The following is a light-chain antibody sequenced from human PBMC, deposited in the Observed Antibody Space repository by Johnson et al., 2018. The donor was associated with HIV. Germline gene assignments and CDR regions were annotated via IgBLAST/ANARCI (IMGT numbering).Light chain of an antibody. CDR3: GTWDSSLSASYV. J-gene: IGLJ1*01. Sequence: QSVLTQPPSVSAAPGQKVTISCSGSSSNIGNNYVSWYQQLPGTAPKLLIYENNKRPSGIPDRFSGSKSGTSATLGITGLQTGDAADYYCGTWDSSLSASYVVGTGTKVTGL. CDR2: ENN. CDR1: SSNIGNNY. V-gene: IGLV1-51*02.